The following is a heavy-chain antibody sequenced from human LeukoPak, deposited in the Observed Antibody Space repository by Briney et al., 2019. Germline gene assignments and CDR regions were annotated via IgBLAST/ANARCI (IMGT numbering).Heavy chain of an antibody. V-gene: IGHV4-34*01. Sequence: SETLSLTCAVYGGSFSGYYWSWIRQPPGKGLEWIGEINHSGSTNYNPSLKSRVTISVDTSKNQFSLKLSSVTAADTAVDYCARAYDSSGYYRKNYYYYGMDVWGQGTTVTVSS. CDR2: INHSGST. CDR3: ARAYDSSGYYRKNYYYYGMDV. D-gene: IGHD3-22*01. J-gene: IGHJ6*02. CDR1: GGSFSGYY.